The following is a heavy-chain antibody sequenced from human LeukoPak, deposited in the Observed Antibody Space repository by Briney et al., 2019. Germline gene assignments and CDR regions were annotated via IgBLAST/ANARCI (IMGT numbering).Heavy chain of an antibody. D-gene: IGHD2-15*01. CDR3: ARDRYLAAYFDY. V-gene: IGHV4-34*01. CDR1: GESFSGYY. J-gene: IGHJ4*02. Sequence: SETLSLTCAVYGESFSGYYWSWIRQPPGKGLEWIGEINHSGSTNYNPSLKSRVTISVDTSKNQFSLKLSSVTAADTAVYYCARDRYLAAYFDYWGQGTLVTVSS. CDR2: INHSGST.